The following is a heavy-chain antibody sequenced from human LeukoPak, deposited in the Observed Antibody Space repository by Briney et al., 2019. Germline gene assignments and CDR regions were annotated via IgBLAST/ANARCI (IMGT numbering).Heavy chain of an antibody. CDR1: GFTFSSYG. D-gene: IGHD6-13*01. J-gene: IGHJ4*02. Sequence: GRSLRLSCVASGFTFSSYGMHWVRQVPGKGLEWVAVIWYDGNNKYYADSVKGRFTISRDNSKNTLYLQMNSLRAEDTAVYYCARDRYSSRLEYFEYWGQGTLVTVSS. V-gene: IGHV3-33*01. CDR2: IWYDGNNK. CDR3: ARDRYSSRLEYFEY.